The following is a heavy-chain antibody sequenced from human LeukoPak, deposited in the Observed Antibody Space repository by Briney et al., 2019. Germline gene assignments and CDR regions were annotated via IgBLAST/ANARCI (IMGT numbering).Heavy chain of an antibody. D-gene: IGHD6-6*01. CDR1: GFTFSSYG. V-gene: IGHV3-23*01. Sequence: GGSLRLSCAASGFTFSSYGMSWVRQAPGKGLEWVSSISGNGGRTYYADSVKGRFTISRDNSKNTLYPQMNSLRAEDTAVYYCAKEGSSSAFDYWGQGTLVTVSS. CDR2: ISGNGGRT. CDR3: AKEGSSSAFDY. J-gene: IGHJ4*02.